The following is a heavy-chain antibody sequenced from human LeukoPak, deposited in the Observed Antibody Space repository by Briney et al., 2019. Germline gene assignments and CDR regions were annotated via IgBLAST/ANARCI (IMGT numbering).Heavy chain of an antibody. Sequence: GGSLRLSCAASGFIFSSYEMNWVRQAPGKGLEWVSYISDSGTTIYYADSVKGRFTISRDSAKNSLYLQMNSLRAEDTAVYYCASLIGVGYYYGSGSYPGGFDIWGQGTMVTVSS. J-gene: IGHJ3*02. V-gene: IGHV3-48*03. D-gene: IGHD3-10*01. CDR2: ISDSGTTI. CDR1: GFIFSSYE. CDR3: ASLIGVGYYYGSGSYPGGFDI.